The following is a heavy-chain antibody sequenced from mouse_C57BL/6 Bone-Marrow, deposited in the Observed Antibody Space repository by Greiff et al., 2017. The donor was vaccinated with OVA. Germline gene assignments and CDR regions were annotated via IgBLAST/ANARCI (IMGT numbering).Heavy chain of an antibody. CDR1: GYTFTDYN. CDR2: INPNNGGT. D-gene: IGHD2-4*01. V-gene: IGHV1-22*01. Sequence: VQLQQSGPELVKPGASVKMSCKASGYTFTDYNMHWVKQSHGKSLEWIGYINPNNGGTSYNQKFKGKATLTVNKSSSTAYMALRSLTSEDSAVYYCARRDVYDYTWFAYWGQGTLVTVSA. J-gene: IGHJ3*01. CDR3: ARRDVYDYTWFAY.